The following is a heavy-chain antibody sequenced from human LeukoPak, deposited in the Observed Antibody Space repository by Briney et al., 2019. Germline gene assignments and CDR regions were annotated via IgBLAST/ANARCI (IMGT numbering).Heavy chain of an antibody. Sequence: SETLSLTCTVSGGSISSTFYYWGWIRQPPGKGLEWIGSINYSGSTYYNPSLKSRVTISVDTSKNQFSLKLSSVTAADTAVYCCARRRFVRGPDVVNPFDYWGQGTLVTVSS. CDR1: GGSISSTFYY. CDR3: ARRRFVRGPDVVNPFDY. V-gene: IGHV4-39*01. CDR2: INYSGST. D-gene: IGHD2-8*01. J-gene: IGHJ4*02.